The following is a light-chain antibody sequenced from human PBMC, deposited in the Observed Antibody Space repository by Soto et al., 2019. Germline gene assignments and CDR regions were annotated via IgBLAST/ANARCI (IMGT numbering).Light chain of an antibody. CDR2: GAS. V-gene: IGKV3-20*01. CDR1: QSVSRNY. J-gene: IGKJ1*01. Sequence: EIVLTQSPGTLSLSAGERATLSCRASQSVSRNYLVWYQQKPGQAPRLLIYGASGRDTGIPDRFSGSGSGTDFTLTISSLEPEDFAVYYCQHYGSSPKTFGHGTKVDIK. CDR3: QHYGSSPKT.